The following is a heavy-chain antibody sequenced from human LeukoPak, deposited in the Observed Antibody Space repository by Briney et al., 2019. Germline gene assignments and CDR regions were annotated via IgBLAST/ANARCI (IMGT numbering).Heavy chain of an antibody. J-gene: IGHJ3*02. D-gene: IGHD3-22*01. CDR2: ISYDGSNK. CDR3: AKGVNYYDSSGYSLDAFDI. Sequence: GGSLRLSCAASGFTFSSYGMRWVRQAPGKGLEWVAVISYDGSNKYYADSVKGRFTLSRDNSKNTLYLRMNSLRAEDTAVYYCAKGVNYYDSSGYSLDAFDIWGQGTMVTVSS. CDR1: GFTFSSYG. V-gene: IGHV3-30*18.